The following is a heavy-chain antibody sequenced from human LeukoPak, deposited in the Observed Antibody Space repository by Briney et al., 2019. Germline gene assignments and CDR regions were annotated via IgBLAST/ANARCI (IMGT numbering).Heavy chain of an antibody. V-gene: IGHV4-59*01. Sequence: SETLSLTCTVSGGSISSYYWSWIRQPPGKGLEWIGYIYYSGSTNYNPSLKSRVTISVDTSKNQFSLKPSSVTAADTAVYYCARVNDILTGYYQVWGQGTLVTVSS. CDR3: ARVNDILTGYYQV. CDR1: GGSISSYY. J-gene: IGHJ4*02. D-gene: IGHD3-9*01. CDR2: IYYSGST.